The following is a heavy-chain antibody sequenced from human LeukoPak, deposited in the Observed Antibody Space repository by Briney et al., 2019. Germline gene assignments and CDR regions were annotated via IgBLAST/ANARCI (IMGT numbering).Heavy chain of an antibody. Sequence: GASLRLSCAASGFTFSSYAMSWVRQAPGKGLEWVSAISGSGGSTYYADSVKGRFTISRDNSKNTLYLQMNSLRAEDTAVYYCAPHYYDSSGYSYFDYWGQGTLVTVPS. J-gene: IGHJ4*02. D-gene: IGHD3-22*01. CDR1: GFTFSSYA. CDR3: APHYYDSSGYSYFDY. CDR2: ISGSGGST. V-gene: IGHV3-23*01.